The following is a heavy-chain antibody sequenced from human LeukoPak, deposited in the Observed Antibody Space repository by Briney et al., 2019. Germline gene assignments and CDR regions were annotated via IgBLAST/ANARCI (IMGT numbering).Heavy chain of an antibody. Sequence: SETLSLTCSVSSGSISPYYWSWIRQPPGKGLEWIGYIYHTGSTNYYPSLKSRVTISVDTSKNQFSLKVSSVTAADTAVYYCARGGVIGDAFDIWGQGTMVTV. CDR2: IYHTGST. V-gene: IGHV4-59*01. CDR3: ARGGVIGDAFDI. J-gene: IGHJ3*02. D-gene: IGHD2-21*01. CDR1: SGSISPYY.